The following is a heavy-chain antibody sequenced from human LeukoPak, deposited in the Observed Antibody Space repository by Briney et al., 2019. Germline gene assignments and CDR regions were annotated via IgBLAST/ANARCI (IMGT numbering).Heavy chain of an antibody. J-gene: IGHJ3*02. D-gene: IGHD7-27*01. CDR3: AREAGEAFDI. CDR2: ISSDGNTI. CDR1: GFTFSDYY. Sequence: GGSLRLSCAASGFTFSDYYMNWIRQAPGRGLEVISYISSDGNTIYHADSVKGRFTISRDNAKSSLSLQMNSLRAEDTAVYYCAREAGEAFDIWGQGTMVTVSS. V-gene: IGHV3-11*04.